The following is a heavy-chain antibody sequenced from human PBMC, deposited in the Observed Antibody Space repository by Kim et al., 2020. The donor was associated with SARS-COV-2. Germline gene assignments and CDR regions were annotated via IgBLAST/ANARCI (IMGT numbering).Heavy chain of an antibody. D-gene: IGHD3-10*01. J-gene: IGHJ4*02. Sequence: AQKLQGRVTMTTDTSTSTAYMELRSLRSDDTAMYYCARDGRYGSASYFDYWGQGTLVTVSS. V-gene: IGHV1-18*01. CDR3: ARDGRYGSASYFDY.